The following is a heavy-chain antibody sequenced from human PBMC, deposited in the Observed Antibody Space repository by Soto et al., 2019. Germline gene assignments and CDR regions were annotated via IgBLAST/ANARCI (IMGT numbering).Heavy chain of an antibody. V-gene: IGHV1-69*13. CDR3: AGSGYSYGPGDNWFDP. CDR1: GGTFSSYA. D-gene: IGHD5-18*01. Sequence: VKVSCKASGGTFSSYAISWVRQAPGQGLEWMGGIIPIFGTANYAQKFQGRVTITADESTSTAYMELSSLRSEDTAVYYCAGSGYSYGPGDNWFDPWGQGTLVTVSS. J-gene: IGHJ5*02. CDR2: IIPIFGTA.